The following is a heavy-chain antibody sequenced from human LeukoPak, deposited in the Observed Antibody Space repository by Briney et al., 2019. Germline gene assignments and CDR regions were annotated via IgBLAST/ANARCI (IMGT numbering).Heavy chain of an antibody. CDR1: GYTFPNYD. V-gene: IGHV1-2*02. J-gene: IGHJ4*02. Sequence: ASVKVSCKTSGYTFPNYDIYWVRQAPGQGLEWMGWINPNSGGTNYAQKFQGRVTMTRDTSISTAYMELSRLRSDDTAVYYCARDAYYDFWSGTFDYWGQGTLVTVSS. CDR2: INPNSGGT. D-gene: IGHD3-3*01. CDR3: ARDAYYDFWSGTFDY.